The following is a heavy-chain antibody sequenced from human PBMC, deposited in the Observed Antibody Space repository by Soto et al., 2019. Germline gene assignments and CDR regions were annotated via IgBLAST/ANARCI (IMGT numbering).Heavy chain of an antibody. V-gene: IGHV3-66*01. J-gene: IGHJ4*02. CDR2: IYSGGTT. CDR1: GFTVSSNS. Sequence: EVQLVESGGGLVQPGGSLRLSCAASGFTVSSNSMSWVRQAPGKGLESVSFIYSGGTTYYAASVKGRFTISRDSSKNTVFLQMNSLRAEDTAVYYCARGRPGRGTDCCPIEYWGQGILVIVSS. D-gene: IGHD2-21*02. CDR3: ARGRPGRGTDCCPIEY.